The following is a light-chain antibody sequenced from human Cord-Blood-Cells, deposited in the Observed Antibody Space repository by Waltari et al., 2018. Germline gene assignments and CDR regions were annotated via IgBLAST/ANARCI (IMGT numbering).Light chain of an antibody. V-gene: IGLV2-11*01. Sequence: QSALTQPRSVSGSPGQSVTISCTGTSSDVGGYNYVSWYQKHPGKAPKLMIYGVSKRPSGVPDRFAGSKSGNTASLTISGLQAEDEADYYCCSYAGSYTFDVFGTGTKVTVL. CDR2: GVS. CDR3: CSYAGSYTFDV. CDR1: SSDVGGYNY. J-gene: IGLJ1*01.